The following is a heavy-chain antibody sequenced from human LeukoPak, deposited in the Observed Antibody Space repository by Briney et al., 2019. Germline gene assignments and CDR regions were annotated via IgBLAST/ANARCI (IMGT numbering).Heavy chain of an antibody. J-gene: IGHJ6*03. CDR3: ARPRGFRRKAGGSIAARYMDV. Sequence: PSETLSLTCTVSGGSISSGSYYWSWIRQPAGKGLEWIGRIYTSGSTNYNPSLKSRVTISVDTSKNQFSLKLSSVTAADTAVYYCARPRGFRRKAGGSIAARYMDVWGKGTTVTVSS. D-gene: IGHD6-6*01. CDR2: IYTSGST. V-gene: IGHV4-61*02. CDR1: GGSISSGSYY.